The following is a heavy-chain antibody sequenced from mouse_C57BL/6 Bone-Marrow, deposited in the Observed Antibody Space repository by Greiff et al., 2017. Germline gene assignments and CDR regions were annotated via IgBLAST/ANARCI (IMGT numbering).Heavy chain of an antibody. V-gene: IGHV14-4*01. CDR2: IDPENGDT. CDR3: TPDYYGSRGNY. Sequence: VQLQQSGAELVRPGASVKLSCTASGFNIKDDYMHWVKQRPEQGLEWIGWIDPENGDTEYASKFQGKATITADPPSKTAYLQLSSLTSEDTAVYYCTPDYYGSRGNYWGQGTTLTVSS. J-gene: IGHJ2*01. D-gene: IGHD1-1*01. CDR1: GFNIKDDY.